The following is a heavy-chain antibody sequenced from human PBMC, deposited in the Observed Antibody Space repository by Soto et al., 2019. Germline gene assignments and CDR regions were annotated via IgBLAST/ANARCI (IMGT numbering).Heavy chain of an antibody. CDR2: INHSGNT. CDR3: ARDRGEFDA. V-gene: IGHV4-34*01. CDR1: GASLSDNY. D-gene: IGHD2-21*01. Sequence: KPSETLSLTCAVYGASLSDNYCNWLRQPPGKGLEWIGEINHSGNTNYNPSLRSRVTISIDTSKNQLSLNLRSVSAADTAVYYCARDRGEFDAWGQGTPVTVAS. J-gene: IGHJ5*02.